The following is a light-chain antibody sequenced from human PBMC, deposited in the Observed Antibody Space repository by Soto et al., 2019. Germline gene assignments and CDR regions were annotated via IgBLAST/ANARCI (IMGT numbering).Light chain of an antibody. CDR3: QQYKT. Sequence: EIVLTQSPGTLSLSPGERATLSCRASQSVSTSYVAWYQQKFGQAPRLLIYDAYSRATGIPGRFSASGSVTDFTLTISRLEPEYFAVYYCQQYKTFGQGTKVEIK. CDR2: DAY. J-gene: IGKJ4*01. V-gene: IGKV3-20*01. CDR1: QSVSTSY.